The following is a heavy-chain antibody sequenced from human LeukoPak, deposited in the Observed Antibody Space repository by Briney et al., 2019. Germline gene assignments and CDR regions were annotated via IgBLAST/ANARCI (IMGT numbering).Heavy chain of an antibody. Sequence: ASVKVSCKASGYTFTSYGISWVRQAPGQGLEWMGWISAYNGNTNYAQKLQGRVTMTTDTSTSTAYMELRSLRSEDTAVYYCAASGDFWSGNYYYYGMDVWGQGTTVTVSS. CDR3: AASGDFWSGNYYYYGMDV. CDR2: ISAYNGNT. D-gene: IGHD3-3*01. V-gene: IGHV1-18*01. J-gene: IGHJ6*02. CDR1: GYTFTSYG.